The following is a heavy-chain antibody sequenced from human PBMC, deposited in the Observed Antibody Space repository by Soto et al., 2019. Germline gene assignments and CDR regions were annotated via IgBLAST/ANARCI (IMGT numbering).Heavy chain of an antibody. V-gene: IGHV4-34*01. D-gene: IGHD6-6*01. CDR1: GGSFSAYY. Sequence: QVLLQQWGAGLLKPSETLSLTCAVYGGSFSAYYWSWIRQPPGKGLEWIGEINHSGSTNYNPSLKSLVTISVYTSKNQFSLKLSSVTAADTAVYYCARTSRFEYWGQGTLVTVSS. J-gene: IGHJ4*02. CDR3: ARTSRFEY. CDR2: INHSGST.